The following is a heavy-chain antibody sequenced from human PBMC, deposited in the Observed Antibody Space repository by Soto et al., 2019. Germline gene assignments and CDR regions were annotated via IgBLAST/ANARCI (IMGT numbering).Heavy chain of an antibody. CDR3: ATSGSGSYYYFDY. Sequence: QLQLQESGPGLVKPSETLSLTCTVSGGSITTTAHYWAWIRQPPGQGLEWIGNIFYSGTTDYNPSLKNRVTISLDTSKNQFSLRLSSVTAADTAVYYCATSGSGSYYYFDYWGPGSLVSVSS. CDR1: GGSITTTAHY. D-gene: IGHD3-10*01. J-gene: IGHJ4*02. CDR2: IFYSGTT. V-gene: IGHV4-39*01.